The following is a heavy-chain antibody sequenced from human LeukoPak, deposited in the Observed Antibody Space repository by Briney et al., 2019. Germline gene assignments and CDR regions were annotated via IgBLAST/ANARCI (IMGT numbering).Heavy chain of an antibody. CDR3: AKGGDYCVWGSLPSYYYMDV. D-gene: IGHD3-16*01. J-gene: IGHJ6*03. V-gene: IGHV3-30*04. CDR2: ISYDGSNK. CDR1: GFTFSSYA. Sequence: GRSLRLSCAASGFTFSSYAMHWVRQAPGKGLEWVAVISYDGSNKYYADSVKGRFTISRDNSKNTLYLQMNSLRAEDTAVYYCAKGGDYCVWGSLPSYYYMDVWGKGTTVTVSS.